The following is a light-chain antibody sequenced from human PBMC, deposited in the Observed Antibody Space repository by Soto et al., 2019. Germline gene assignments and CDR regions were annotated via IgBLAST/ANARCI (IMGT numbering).Light chain of an antibody. Sequence: DIQMTQSPSSLSASVGDRVTITCRASQDVSNHLACFQQKPGKAPKFLISAASSLQSGVPSKFSGSGSGTDFTLNISSLQPEDFATYYCQQYNSYPASFGGGTKVEIK. V-gene: IGKV1-16*02. J-gene: IGKJ4*01. CDR3: QQYNSYPAS. CDR2: AAS. CDR1: QDVSNH.